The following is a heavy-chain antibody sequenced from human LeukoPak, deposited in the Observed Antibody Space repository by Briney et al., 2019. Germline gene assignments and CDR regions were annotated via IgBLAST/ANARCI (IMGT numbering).Heavy chain of an antibody. J-gene: IGHJ4*02. CDR3: ARHFYGSGTYYHFVY. Sequence: WISPYNGNLNYAQKLQGRATMTTDTSTSTAYMELRSLRSDDTAVYYCARHFYGSGTYYHFVYWGQGTLVTVSS. CDR2: ISPYNGNL. V-gene: IGHV1-18*01. D-gene: IGHD3-10*01.